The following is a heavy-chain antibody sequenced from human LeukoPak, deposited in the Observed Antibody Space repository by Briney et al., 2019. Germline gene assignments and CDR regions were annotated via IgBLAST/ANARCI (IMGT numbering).Heavy chain of an antibody. D-gene: IGHD3-22*01. CDR2: ISWDGGST. J-gene: IGHJ4*02. Sequence: GALRLSCAASGFSFDDYVMHWVRQAPGKGLEWVSLISWDGGSTYYADSVKGRFTISRDNSKNSLYLQMNSLRAEDTAVYYCDSSGELGYWGQGTLVTVSS. CDR3: DSSGELGY. V-gene: IGHV3-43D*03. CDR1: GFSFDDYV.